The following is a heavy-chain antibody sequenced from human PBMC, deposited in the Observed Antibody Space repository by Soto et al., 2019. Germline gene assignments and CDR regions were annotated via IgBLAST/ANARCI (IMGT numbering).Heavy chain of an antibody. CDR2: IYYSGST. CDR1: GGSISSYY. J-gene: IGHJ4*02. D-gene: IGHD3-16*02. V-gene: IGHV4-59*01. CDR3: ARSYYDYIWGSYRSFDY. Sequence: PSETLSLTCTVSGGSISSYYWSWIRQPPGKGLVWFWYIYYSGSTNYNPSLKSRVTISVDTSKNQLSLKLSSVTAADTAVYYCARSYYDYIWGSYRSFDYWGQGTLVTVSS.